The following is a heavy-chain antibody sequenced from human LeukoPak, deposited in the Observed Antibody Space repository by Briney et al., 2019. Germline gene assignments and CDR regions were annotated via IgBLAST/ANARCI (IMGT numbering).Heavy chain of an antibody. CDR3: AKDTVVPAAGYMDV. V-gene: IGHV3-30*02. Sequence: GGSLRLSCAASGFIFSSYGMHRVRQAPGKGLEWVAFIRYDGSNKYYADSVKGRFTISRDNSKNTLYLQMNSLRAEDTAVYYCAKDTVVPAAGYMDVWGKGTTVTVSS. CDR2: IRYDGSNK. CDR1: GFIFSSYG. D-gene: IGHD2-2*01. J-gene: IGHJ6*03.